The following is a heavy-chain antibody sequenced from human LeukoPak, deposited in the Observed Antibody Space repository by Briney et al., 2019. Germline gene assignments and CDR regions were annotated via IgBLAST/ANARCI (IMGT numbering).Heavy chain of an antibody. CDR2: IYTSGTT. V-gene: IGHV4-4*07. D-gene: IGHD3-10*01. CDR1: GGSISSYY. J-gene: IGHJ3*02. CDR3: ARGGALGSGTFGNAFDI. Sequence: SETLSLTCTVSGGSISSYYWSWIRQPAGKGLERIGRIYTSGTTNYNPSLKSRVTMSVDTSKNQFSLKLSSVTAADTAVFYCARGGALGSGTFGNAFDIWGQGTTVTVSS.